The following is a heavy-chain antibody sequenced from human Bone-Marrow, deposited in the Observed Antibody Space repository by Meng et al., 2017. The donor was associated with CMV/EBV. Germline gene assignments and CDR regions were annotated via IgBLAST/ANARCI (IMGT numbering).Heavy chain of an antibody. D-gene: IGHD3-3*01. Sequence: ASVKVSCKASGYTFTSYDINWVRQATGQGLEWMGWMNPNSGNTGYAQKFQGRVTMTRNTSISTAYMELDSLRSEDTAVYYCARSPDFWSGYYPDWGQGPLVTIYS. V-gene: IGHV1-8*01. CDR2: MNPNSGNT. CDR1: GYTFTSYD. CDR3: ARSPDFWSGYYPD. J-gene: IGHJ4*02.